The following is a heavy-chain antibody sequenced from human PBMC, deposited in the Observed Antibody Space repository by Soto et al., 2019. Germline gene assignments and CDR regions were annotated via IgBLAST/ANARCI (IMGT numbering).Heavy chain of an antibody. Sequence: GGSLRLSCSVSGFTFSKYAMHWVRQAPGKGLEYVSGITSDGDSTWHADSVKDRFTISRDNSKNTLFLQMSSLRVEDTAIYFCVKGNQLLRYYFEFWDPGTLVTV. CDR1: GFTFSKYA. CDR2: ITSDGDST. J-gene: IGHJ4*01. D-gene: IGHD2-15*01. CDR3: VKGNQLLRYYFEF. V-gene: IGHV3-64D*06.